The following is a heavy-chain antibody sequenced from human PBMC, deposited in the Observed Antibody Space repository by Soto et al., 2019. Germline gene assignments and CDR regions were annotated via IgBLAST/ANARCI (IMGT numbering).Heavy chain of an antibody. CDR1: GYTFTSYG. CDR2: ISAYNGNT. V-gene: IGHV1-18*01. CDR3: ARVNIVVVTAIPNYWYFDL. D-gene: IGHD2-21*02. J-gene: IGHJ2*01. Sequence: QVQLVQSGAEVKKPGASVKVSCKASGYTFTSYGISWVRQAPGQGLEWMGWISAYNGNTNYAQKLQGRVTMTTDTSTSTAYMELRSLRSDDTAVYYCARVNIVVVTAIPNYWYFDLWGRGTLVTVSS.